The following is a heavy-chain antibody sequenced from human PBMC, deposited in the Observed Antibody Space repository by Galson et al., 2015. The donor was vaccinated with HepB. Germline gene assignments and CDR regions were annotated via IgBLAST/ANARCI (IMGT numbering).Heavy chain of an antibody. CDR3: ARSGYYYGTSGSYYDF. D-gene: IGHD3-22*01. CDR1: GYTFTSYD. V-gene: IGHV1-18*04. J-gene: IGHJ4*02. CDR2: ISANNGNT. Sequence: SVKVSCKASGYTFTSYDMTWVRQAPGQGLGWMGWISANNGNTNYAQKFQGRVTVTTDTSTSTAYMELRSLRSDDTAVYSCARSGYYYGTSGSYYDFWGQGTLVTVSS.